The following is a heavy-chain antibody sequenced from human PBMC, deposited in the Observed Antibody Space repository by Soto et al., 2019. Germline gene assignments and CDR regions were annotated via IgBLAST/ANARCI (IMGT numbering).Heavy chain of an antibody. V-gene: IGHV3-23*01. D-gene: IGHD2-8*02. CDR3: AKDPKSTVRFNWFEP. CDR1: GFTFGSYA. CDR2: ISGGGSGT. J-gene: IGHJ5*02. Sequence: EMQLSESGGGLVQPGGSLRLSCAASGFTFGSYAMSWVRQAPGKGLEWVSAISGGGSGTYYAESVKGRFTISRDNSKKTLLLQMNSLRVEDTAIYYCAKDPKSTVRFNWFEPWGQGTLVTVSS.